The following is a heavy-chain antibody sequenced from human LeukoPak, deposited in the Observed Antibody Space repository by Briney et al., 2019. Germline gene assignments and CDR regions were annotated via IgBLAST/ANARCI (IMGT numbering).Heavy chain of an antibody. J-gene: IGHJ5*02. D-gene: IGHD6-6*01. CDR3: ARDLKIAARPGYWFDP. Sequence: PSETLSLTCTVSGGSISSSSYYWGWLRQRPGMGLEWVGSSYYSGSTYYNPSLKSRVTISVDTSKNQFSLKLSSVPAADTAVYYCARDLKIAARPGYWFDPWGQGTLVTVSS. CDR1: GGSISSSSYY. V-gene: IGHV4-39*07. CDR2: SYYSGST.